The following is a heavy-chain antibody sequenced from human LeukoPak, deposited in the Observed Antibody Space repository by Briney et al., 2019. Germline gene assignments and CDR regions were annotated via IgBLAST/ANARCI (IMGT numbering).Heavy chain of an antibody. J-gene: IGHJ4*02. CDR2: IYHDGST. CDR1: GGSISSNNW. D-gene: IGHD3-9*01. V-gene: IGHV4-4*02. CDR3: ARSLNYDILEGAFDY. Sequence: SETLSLTCAVSGGSISSNNWWIWVRQSPEKGLEWIGEIYHDGSTNYNPSLKSRVTISVDTSKNQFSLKLSSVTAADTAVYYCARSLNYDILEGAFDYWGQGTLVTVSS.